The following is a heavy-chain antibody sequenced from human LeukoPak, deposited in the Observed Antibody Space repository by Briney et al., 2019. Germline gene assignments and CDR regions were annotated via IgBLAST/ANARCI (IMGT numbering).Heavy chain of an antibody. CDR1: GFTVSSNY. CDR3: ATLSGWLAPYYFDY. J-gene: IGHJ4*02. D-gene: IGHD6-25*01. Sequence: GGSLRLSCAASGFTVSSNYMSWVRQAPGKGLEWVSVIYSGGSTYYADSVKGRFTISRDNSKNTLYLQMNSLRAEDTAVYYCATLSGWLAPYYFDYWGQGTLVTVSS. CDR2: IYSGGST. V-gene: IGHV3-66*01.